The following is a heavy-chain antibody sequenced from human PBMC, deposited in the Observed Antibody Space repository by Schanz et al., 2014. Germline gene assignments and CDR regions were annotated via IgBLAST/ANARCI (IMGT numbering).Heavy chain of an antibody. D-gene: IGHD4-4*01. CDR1: GGSIRGYY. V-gene: IGHV4-59*08. J-gene: IGHJ5*02. CDR3: ARHLPGGYNNHGWFDP. Sequence: QVQLQESGPGLVKPSETLSLTCTVSGGSIRGYYCSWIRQPPGKGLEWIGYVHSSGSTNYNSSLKSRVPIPEATSKNQSPRKLGSWTAADTAVYYCARHLPGGYNNHGWFDPWGQGTLVTVSS. CDR2: VHSSGST.